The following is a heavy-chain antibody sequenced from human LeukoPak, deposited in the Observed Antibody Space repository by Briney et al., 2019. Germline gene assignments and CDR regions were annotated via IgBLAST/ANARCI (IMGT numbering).Heavy chain of an antibody. J-gene: IGHJ5*02. Sequence: GGSLRLSCVASGFTFRTYWMHWVRQVPGKGPVWLSRINPDGSSTTYADSVKGRFTISRDNAKNMLYLQINSLRVEDTAIYYCARGGKLEPTAMPTWGQGSLVVVSS. D-gene: IGHD2-2*01. V-gene: IGHV3-74*01. CDR3: ARGGKLEPTAMPT. CDR2: INPDGSST. CDR1: GFTFRTYW.